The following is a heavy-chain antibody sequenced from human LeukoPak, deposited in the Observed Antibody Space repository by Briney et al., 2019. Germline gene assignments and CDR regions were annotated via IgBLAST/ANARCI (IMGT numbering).Heavy chain of an antibody. J-gene: IGHJ4*02. V-gene: IGHV3-23*01. D-gene: IGHD3-16*02. CDR3: AKVVRYYDYVWGSYRPSYYFDY. CDR1: GFTFSSYA. CDR2: ISGSCGST. Sequence: GGSLRLSCAASGFTFSSYAMSWVRQAPGKGLEWVSAISGSCGSTYYADSVKGRFTISRDNSKNTLYLQMNSLRAEDTAVYYCAKVVRYYDYVWGSYRPSYYFDYWGQGTLVTVSS.